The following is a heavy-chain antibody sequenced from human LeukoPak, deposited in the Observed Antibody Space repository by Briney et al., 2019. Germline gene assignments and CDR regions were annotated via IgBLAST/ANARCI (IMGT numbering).Heavy chain of an antibody. V-gene: IGHV1-18*01. Sequence: ASVKVSCKASGYSFTTYGISWVRQAPGQGLEWMGWINTYSGDTIYTHQLQGRLTMTTDTSTSTVYMDLRSLQSDDTALYYCARDFCSGEGCYHALGHWGQGALVTVSS. D-gene: IGHD3-3*01. CDR3: ARDFCSGEGCYHALGH. CDR2: INTYSGDT. CDR1: GYSFTTYG. J-gene: IGHJ4*02.